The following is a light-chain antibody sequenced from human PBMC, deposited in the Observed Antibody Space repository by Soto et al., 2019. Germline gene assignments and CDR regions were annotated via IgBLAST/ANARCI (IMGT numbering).Light chain of an antibody. CDR1: QTIYSN. V-gene: IGKV3-15*01. Sequence: EIGMTQSAATLSVSAGERATLSCRASQTIYSNVAWYQQRPGQPPRLLIYRASSRATGIPARFSGSGSGTEFTLTINSLQSEDFAVYYCQQYQNLWTFGQGTKVDIK. J-gene: IGKJ1*01. CDR3: QQYQNLWT. CDR2: RAS.